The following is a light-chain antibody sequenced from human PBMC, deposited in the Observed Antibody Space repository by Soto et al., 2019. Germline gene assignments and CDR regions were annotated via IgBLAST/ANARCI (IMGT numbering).Light chain of an antibody. J-gene: IGKJ1*01. CDR3: QQYNDNWT. V-gene: IGKV1-5*03. CDR1: QSISSW. Sequence: DIQMTQSPSTLSASVGDRVTITCRASQSISSWLAWYQQKPGKAPKLLIYKASTLQSGVPSRFSGSVSGTEFTLAISRLQPDDSATYYCQQYNDNWTFGQGTKVEIK. CDR2: KAS.